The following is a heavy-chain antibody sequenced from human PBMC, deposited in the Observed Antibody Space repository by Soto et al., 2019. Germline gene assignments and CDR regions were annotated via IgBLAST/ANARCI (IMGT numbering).Heavy chain of an antibody. CDR2: IYPGDSDA. D-gene: IGHD5-18*01. CDR1: GYSFTSYW. J-gene: IGHJ6*02. CDR3: ATDTARTYYYYAMDV. Sequence: GESLKISCQGSGYSFTSYWIGWVRQMPGKGLEWMGIIYPGDSDARYSPSFQGQVTISVDKSNSIAYLQWSSLKASDTAMYYCATDTARTYYYYAMDVWGQGTAVTVSS. V-gene: IGHV5-51*01.